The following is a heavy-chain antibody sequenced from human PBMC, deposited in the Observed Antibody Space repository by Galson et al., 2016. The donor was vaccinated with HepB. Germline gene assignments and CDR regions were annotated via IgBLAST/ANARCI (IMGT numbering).Heavy chain of an antibody. CDR2: TYQEGRS. Sequence: ETLSLTCTVAGGSISSGNWWSWVRQPPGTGPEWIGETYQEGRSYYNPSLNSRVTISMDTSKNQLSLSLNSVTAADTAVYFCARHTAVAGTRGFDIWGQGTMVTVSS. D-gene: IGHD6-19*01. V-gene: IGHV4-4*01. J-gene: IGHJ3*02. CDR3: ARHTAVAGTRGFDI. CDR1: GGSISSGNW.